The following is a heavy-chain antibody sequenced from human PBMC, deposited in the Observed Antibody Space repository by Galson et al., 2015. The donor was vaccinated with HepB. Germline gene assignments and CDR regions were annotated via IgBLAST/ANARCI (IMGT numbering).Heavy chain of an antibody. V-gene: IGHV3-49*03. CDR1: GFNFGDYA. D-gene: IGHD1-14*01. CDR2: IRSKAYGGTT. Sequence: SLRLSCAASGFNFGDYAMSWFRQAPGKGLEWVGFIRSKAYGGTTENAASVKGRFTISRDNAKNSLYLQMSSLRAEDTALYYCARDFDPSDRPLWYFDLWGRGTLVTVSS. CDR3: ARDFDPSDRPLWYFDL. J-gene: IGHJ2*01.